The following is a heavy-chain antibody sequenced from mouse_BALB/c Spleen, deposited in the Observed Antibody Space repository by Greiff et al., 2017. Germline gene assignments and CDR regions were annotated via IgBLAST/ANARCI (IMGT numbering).Heavy chain of an antibody. Sequence: DVKLQESGAELVKPGASVKLSCTASGFNIKDTYMHWVKQRPEQGLEWIGRIDPANGNTKYDPKFQGKATITADTSSNTAYLQLSSLTSEDTAVYYCASGIPYYAMDYWGQGTSVTVSS. CDR2: IDPANGNT. J-gene: IGHJ4*01. CDR3: ASGIPYYAMDY. D-gene: IGHD4-1*01. CDR1: GFNIKDTY. V-gene: IGHV14-3*02.